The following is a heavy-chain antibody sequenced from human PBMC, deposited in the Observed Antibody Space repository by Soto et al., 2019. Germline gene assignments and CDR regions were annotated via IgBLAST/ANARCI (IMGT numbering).Heavy chain of an antibody. D-gene: IGHD3-16*01. CDR1: GFTFSSYV. CDR2: ISYDGSNK. Sequence: GGSLRLSCAASGFTFSSYVMHWVRQAPGKGLEWVAVISYDGSNKYYADSVKGRFTISRDNSKNTLYLQMNSLRAEDTAVYYCAKAYVPSAYYYYGMDVWGQGTTVTVSS. J-gene: IGHJ6*02. CDR3: AKAYVPSAYYYYGMDV. V-gene: IGHV3-30*18.